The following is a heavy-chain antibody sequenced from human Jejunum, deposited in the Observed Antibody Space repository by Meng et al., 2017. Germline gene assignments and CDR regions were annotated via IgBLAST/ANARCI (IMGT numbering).Heavy chain of an antibody. CDR2: FYGSGST. CDR1: GDSISSYY. D-gene: IGHD5-18*01. CDR3: ARLTPGYTYLFDY. J-gene: IGHJ4*02. Sequence: AQLKDSGQGLRKPSETLSLTCTVSGDSISSYYWSWIRQPAGKGLEWIGRFYGSGSTNYNPSLESRVSMSRDTSKNQLSLNLRSVTAADTAVYYCARLTPGYTYLFDYWGQGTLVTVSS. V-gene: IGHV4-4*07.